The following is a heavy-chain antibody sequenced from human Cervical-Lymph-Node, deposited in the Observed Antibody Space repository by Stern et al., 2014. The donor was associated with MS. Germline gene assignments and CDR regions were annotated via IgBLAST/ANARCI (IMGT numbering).Heavy chain of an antibody. CDR1: GGSLNHGDYY. D-gene: IGHD1-1*01. CDR2: IYYSGAT. Sequence: QLQLQESGPGLVKPSQTLSLTCPVSGGSLNHGDYYWSWVRQHPGKGLEWLGYIYYSGATYYNPSLKGRLTISVDTSKRHFSLKLTSVTAADTAVYYCARELSGMYGMDVWGQGTTVTVSS. CDR3: ARELSGMYGMDV. J-gene: IGHJ6*02. V-gene: IGHV4-31*03.